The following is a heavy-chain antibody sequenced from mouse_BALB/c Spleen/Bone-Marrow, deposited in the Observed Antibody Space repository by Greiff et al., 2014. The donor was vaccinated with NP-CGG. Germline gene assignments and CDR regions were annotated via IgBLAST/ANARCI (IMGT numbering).Heavy chain of an antibody. Sequence: EVKLVESGAELVKPGASVKLSCTASGFNIKDTYMHWVKQRPEQGLEWIGRIDPANGNTKYDPKFQGKATITADTSSNTAYLQLSSLTSEDTAVYYCASCYYGRYFDVWGAGTTVTVSS. D-gene: IGHD1-1*01. J-gene: IGHJ1*01. CDR2: IDPANGNT. CDR1: GFNIKDTY. CDR3: ASCYYGRYFDV. V-gene: IGHV14-3*02.